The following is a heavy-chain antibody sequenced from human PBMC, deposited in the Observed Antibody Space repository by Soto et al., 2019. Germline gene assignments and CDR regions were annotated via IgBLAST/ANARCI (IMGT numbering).Heavy chain of an antibody. CDR3: ARDVRYYYDSSGYPYYFDY. D-gene: IGHD3-22*01. J-gene: IGHJ4*02. CDR1: GYTFTGYY. CDR2: INPNSGGT. Sequence: ASVKVSCKASGYTFTGYYMHWVRQALGQGLEWMGWINPNSGGTNYAQKFQGWVTMTRDTSISTAYMELSRLRSDDTAVYYCARDVRYYYDSSGYPYYFDYWGQ. V-gene: IGHV1-2*04.